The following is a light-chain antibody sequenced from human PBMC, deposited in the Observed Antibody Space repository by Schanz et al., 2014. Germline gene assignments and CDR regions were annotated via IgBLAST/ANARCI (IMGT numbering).Light chain of an antibody. J-gene: IGKJ1*01. CDR2: GAS. CDR1: QSVSSSY. Sequence: EIVLTQSPSTLSLSPGEGVTLSCRASQSVSSSYLAWYQQKPGQAPRLLIYGASTRATGIPARFSGSGSGTDFTLTISRLEPEDFAVYYCQQYGSSRTFGQGTKVEIK. V-gene: IGKV3-20*01. CDR3: QQYGSSRT.